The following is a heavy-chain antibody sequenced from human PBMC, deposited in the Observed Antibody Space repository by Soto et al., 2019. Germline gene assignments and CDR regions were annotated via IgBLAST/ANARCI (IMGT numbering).Heavy chain of an antibody. V-gene: IGHV3-21*01. CDR1: GFTFSSYS. J-gene: IGHJ6*02. CDR3: ARDGTVATHYYYGMDV. D-gene: IGHD2-21*02. Sequence: EVQLVESGGGLVKPGGSLRLSCAASGFTFSSYSMNWVRQAPGKGLEWVSSISSSSSYIYYADSVKGRFTISRDNAKNSLYLQMNSLRAEDTAVYYCARDGTVATHYYYGMDVWGQGTTVTVSS. CDR2: ISSSSSYI.